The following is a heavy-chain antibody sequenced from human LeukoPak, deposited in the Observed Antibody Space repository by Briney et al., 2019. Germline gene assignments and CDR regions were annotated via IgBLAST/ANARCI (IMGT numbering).Heavy chain of an antibody. CDR2: INHSGST. CDR1: GGSFSGYY. D-gene: IGHD3-22*01. V-gene: IGHV4-34*01. J-gene: IGHJ4*02. CDR3: ARGSPYYYDSSGYYY. Sequence: SETLSLTCAVYGGSFSGYYWSWIRQPPGKGLEWIGEINHSGSTNYNPSLKSRVTISVDTSKNQFSLKLSSVTAADTAAYYCARGSPYYYDSSGYYYWGQGTLVTVSS.